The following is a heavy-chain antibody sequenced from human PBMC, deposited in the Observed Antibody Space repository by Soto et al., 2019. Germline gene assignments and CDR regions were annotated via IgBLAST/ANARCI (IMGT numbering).Heavy chain of an antibody. CDR2: INAGNGNT. CDR1: GYTFTGSA. D-gene: IGHD3-10*01. V-gene: IGHV1-3*01. CDR3: AREHVTRVRGVLNWFAP. J-gene: IGHJ5*02. Sequence: GASGKVSWKASGYTFTGSAMHWVRQAPGQRLEWMGWINAGNGNTKYSQKFQGRVTITRDTSASTAYMELSSLRSEDTAVYYCAREHVTRVRGVLNWFAPWGQGTLVTVSS.